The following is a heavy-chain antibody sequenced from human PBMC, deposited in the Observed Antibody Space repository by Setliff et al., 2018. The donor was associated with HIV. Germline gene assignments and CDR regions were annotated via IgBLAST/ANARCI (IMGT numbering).Heavy chain of an antibody. J-gene: IGHJ4*02. CDR3: ARVRLTMIMMVDYFDQ. D-gene: IGHD3-22*01. CDR2: VSQSGST. V-gene: IGHV4-39*07. Sequence: SETLSLTCSVSGVSINRTDHYWGWIRQSPGKSLEWIGSVSQSGSTYYNPSLKSRVTLSADTSKNQLSLSLTSVTAADTAVYYCARVRLTMIMMVDYFDQWGQGTLVTVSS. CDR1: GVSINRTDHY.